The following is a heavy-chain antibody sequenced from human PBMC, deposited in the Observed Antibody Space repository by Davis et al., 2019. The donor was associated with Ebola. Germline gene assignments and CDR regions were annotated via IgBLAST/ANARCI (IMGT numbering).Heavy chain of an antibody. J-gene: IGHJ6*02. CDR3: AKFRKFGSGYDYYYYGMDV. CDR2: ISGSGGST. D-gene: IGHD5-12*01. Sequence: GESLKISCAASGFTISSYAMSWVRQAPGKGLEWVSAISGSGGSTYYADSAKGRFTISRDNSKNTLYLQMNSLRAEDTAVYYCAKFRKFGSGYDYYYYGMDVWGQGTTVTVSS. CDR1: GFTISSYA. V-gene: IGHV3-23*01.